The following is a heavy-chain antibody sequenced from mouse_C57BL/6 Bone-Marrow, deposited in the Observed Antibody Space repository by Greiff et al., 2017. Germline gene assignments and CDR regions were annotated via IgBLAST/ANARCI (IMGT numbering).Heavy chain of an antibody. CDR2: IYPGNSDT. CDR3: TRHRYYGSSYAMDY. V-gene: IGHV1-5*01. Sequence: EVQLQQSGTVLARPGASVKMSCKTSGYTFTSYWMHWVKPRPGQGLEWIGAIYPGNSDTSYNQKFKGKAKLTAVTSASTAYMELSSLTNEDSAVYYCTRHRYYGSSYAMDYWGQGTSVTVSS. J-gene: IGHJ4*01. D-gene: IGHD1-1*01. CDR1: GYTFTSYW.